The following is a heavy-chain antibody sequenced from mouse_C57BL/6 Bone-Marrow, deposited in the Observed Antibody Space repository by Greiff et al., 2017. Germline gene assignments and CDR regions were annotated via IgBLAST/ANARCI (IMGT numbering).Heavy chain of an antibody. CDR1: GFNITDDY. CDR2: IDPENGDT. Sequence: VQLQQSGAELVRPGASVKLSCTASGFNITDDYMHWVKQRPEQGLEWIGWIDPENGDTEYATKFKGKATITADTSSNTAYLQLSILTSEDTAVYYCTCYGSGAYWGQGTLVTVSA. CDR3: TCYGSGAY. J-gene: IGHJ3*01. V-gene: IGHV14-4*01. D-gene: IGHD1-1*01.